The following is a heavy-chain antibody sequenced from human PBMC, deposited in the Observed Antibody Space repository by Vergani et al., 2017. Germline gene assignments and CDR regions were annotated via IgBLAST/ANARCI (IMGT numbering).Heavy chain of an antibody. D-gene: IGHD3-3*01. Sequence: EVQLVESGGGLVKPGGSLRLSCAASGFTFSNAWMSWVRQAPGKGLEWVDRIKSKTDGGTTDYAAPVKGRFTISRDDSKNTLYLQMNSLKTEDTAVYYCTTANDFWSGYAQEGYWGQGTLVTVSS. CDR1: GFTFSNAW. V-gene: IGHV3-15*01. CDR3: TTANDFWSGYAQEGY. CDR2: IKSKTDGGTT. J-gene: IGHJ4*02.